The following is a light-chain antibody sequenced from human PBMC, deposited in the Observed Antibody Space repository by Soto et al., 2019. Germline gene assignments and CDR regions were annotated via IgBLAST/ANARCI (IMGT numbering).Light chain of an antibody. CDR1: QSISSW. Sequence: DNQMTQSPSTLSASVGDRVTITCRASQSISSWLAWYQQKPGKAPKLLIYDASSLESGVPSRFSGSGSGTEFTLTISSLQPDDFATYYCQQYNSYSSLTFGGGTKVEIK. CDR2: DAS. J-gene: IGKJ4*01. CDR3: QQYNSYSSLT. V-gene: IGKV1-5*01.